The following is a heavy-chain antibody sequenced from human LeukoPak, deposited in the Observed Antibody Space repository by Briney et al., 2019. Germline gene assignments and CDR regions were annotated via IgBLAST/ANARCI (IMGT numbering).Heavy chain of an antibody. V-gene: IGHV4-59*01. J-gene: IGHJ5*02. CDR3: ASEAMTYYDMHS. Sequence: PSETLSLTCTVSGGSISSYYWSWIRQPPGKGLEWIGYIYYSGSTNYNPSLKSRVTISVDTSKNQFSLKLSSVTAADTAVYYCASEAMTYYDMHSWGQGTLVTVSS. D-gene: IGHD3-9*01. CDR2: IYYSGST. CDR1: GGSISSYY.